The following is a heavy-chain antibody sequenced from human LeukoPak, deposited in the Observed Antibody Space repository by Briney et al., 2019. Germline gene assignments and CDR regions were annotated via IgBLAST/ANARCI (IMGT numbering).Heavy chain of an antibody. CDR3: ARDYYDRSGYWGLDY. Sequence: GGSLRLSCAASGFTFSSYGMSWVRQAPGKGLEWVSGISGSGGSTYYADSVKGRFTISRDNSKNTLYMQMNSLRAEDTAVYYCARDYYDRSGYWGLDYWGQGTLVTVSS. J-gene: IGHJ4*02. V-gene: IGHV3-23*01. CDR2: ISGSGGST. CDR1: GFTFSSYG. D-gene: IGHD3-22*01.